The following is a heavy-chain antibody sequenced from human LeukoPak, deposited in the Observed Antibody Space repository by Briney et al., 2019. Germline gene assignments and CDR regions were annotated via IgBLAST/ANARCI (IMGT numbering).Heavy chain of an antibody. CDR3: AKAELGVDTFFDY. J-gene: IGHJ4*02. Sequence: SVKVSCKASGFTFTSYAVQWVRQTRGQRLEWIGWIVAGSGHTNYAQKFQERVTITRDMSTSTAYMELSSLRSEDTAVYYCAKAELGVDTFFDYWGQGTLVTVSS. CDR2: IVAGSGHT. V-gene: IGHV1-58*01. CDR1: GFTFTSYA. D-gene: IGHD3-3*01.